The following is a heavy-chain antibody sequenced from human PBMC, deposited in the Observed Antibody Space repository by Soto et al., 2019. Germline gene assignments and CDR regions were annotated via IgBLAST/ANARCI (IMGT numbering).Heavy chain of an antibody. CDR2: IYYTGNT. D-gene: IGHD3-10*01. Sequence: SETLSLTCAVSGGSISSGGTGSYWTWIRQLPGKGLEWIGYIYYTGNTYYNPSLKSRPTISIDTSKNQFSLKLSSVTAADTAVYYCARAGLWFGELLYSVPQKYNWFDPWGQGTLVTVSS. V-gene: IGHV4-31*11. J-gene: IGHJ5*02. CDR3: ARAGLWFGELLYSVPQKYNWFDP. CDR1: GGSISSGGTGSY.